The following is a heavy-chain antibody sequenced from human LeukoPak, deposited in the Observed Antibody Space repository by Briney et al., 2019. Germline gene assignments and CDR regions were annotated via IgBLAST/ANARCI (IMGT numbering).Heavy chain of an antibody. Sequence: GGSLRLSCAASGFTFSSSAMSWVRQAPGKGLEWVSSISGSSYDVFYADSVKGRFTISRDNSKNTLYLQMDSLRAEDTAVYYCAKDEGYCNGGSCYLGAFDIWGQGIMVTVSS. CDR3: AKDEGYCNGGSCYLGAFDI. CDR2: ISGSSYDV. J-gene: IGHJ3*02. CDR1: GFTFSSSA. V-gene: IGHV3-23*01. D-gene: IGHD2-15*01.